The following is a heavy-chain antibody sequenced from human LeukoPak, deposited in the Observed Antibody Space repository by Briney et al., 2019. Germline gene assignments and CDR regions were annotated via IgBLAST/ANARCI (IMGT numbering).Heavy chain of an antibody. CDR3: ARGRFSGYGAD. CDR2: INPNSGGT. CDR1: GYTFTGYY. J-gene: IGHJ4*02. Sequence: ASVKVSCKASGYTFTGYYMHWVRQAPGQGLEWMGWINPNSGGTNFAQKFQGRVTMTRDTSVSTAYMELSSLTSDDTAVYYCARGRFSGYGADWGQGTLVTVSS. V-gene: IGHV1-2*02. D-gene: IGHD5-12*01.